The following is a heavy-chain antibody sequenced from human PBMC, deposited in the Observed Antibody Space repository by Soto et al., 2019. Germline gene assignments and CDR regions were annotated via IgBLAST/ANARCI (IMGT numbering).Heavy chain of an antibody. CDR3: ARSYRRYCSGGSCYSYYYYYMDV. CDR2: IYYSGST. Sequence: QVQLQESGPGLVKPSETLSLTCTVSGGSISSYYWSWIRQPPGKGLEWIGYIYYSGSTNYNPSLKSRVTISVDTSKNQFSLKLSSVTAADTAVYYCARSYRRYCSGGSCYSYYYYYMDVWGKRTTVTVSS. CDR1: GGSISSYY. D-gene: IGHD2-15*01. J-gene: IGHJ6*03. V-gene: IGHV4-59*01.